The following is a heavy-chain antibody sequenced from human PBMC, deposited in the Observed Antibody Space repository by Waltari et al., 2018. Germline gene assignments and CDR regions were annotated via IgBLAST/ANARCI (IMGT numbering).Heavy chain of an antibody. V-gene: IGHV3-33*08. CDR2: IWYDGSEQ. J-gene: IGHJ4*02. CDR1: GFSFSTSG. CDR3: ASSGDYYDSSGLFGY. Sequence: QVQLVESGGGVVQPGRSLRLSCAASGFSFSTSGIPWVRRAPGKGLEWVAVIWYDGSEQYYGDSVKGRFTISRDNSKNTVDLQMNDLRPEDTAVYYCASSGDYYDSSGLFGYWGQGTLVTVSS. D-gene: IGHD3-22*01.